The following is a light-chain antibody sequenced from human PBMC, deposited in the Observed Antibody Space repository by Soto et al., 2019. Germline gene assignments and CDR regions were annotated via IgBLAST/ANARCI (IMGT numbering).Light chain of an antibody. CDR1: QNIRGF. CDR3: QQSFSNYFT. Sequence: DIVMTQSPFALSASVGDRVTITCRASQNIRGFLHWYQQKPGKAPKLLIYGTSNLESGVPSRFGGSGSGTDFNLHISGLQLEDFATYYCQQSFSNYFTFGGGTKVEI. CDR2: GTS. V-gene: IGKV1-39*01. J-gene: IGKJ4*01.